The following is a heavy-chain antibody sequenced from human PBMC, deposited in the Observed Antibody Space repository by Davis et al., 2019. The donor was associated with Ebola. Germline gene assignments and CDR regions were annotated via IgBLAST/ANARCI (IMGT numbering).Heavy chain of an antibody. Sequence: SLKISCTASGFTFGDYAMRWVRQAPGHGLAWVGFIRSKAYGGTTEYAESVKGRFTISRDDSKSIAYLQMNSLKTEDTAVYYCTRGTVGADYWGQGTLVTVSS. CDR1: GFTFGDYA. CDR2: IRSKAYGGTT. CDR3: TRGTVGADY. J-gene: IGHJ4*02. D-gene: IGHD4-17*01. V-gene: IGHV3-49*04.